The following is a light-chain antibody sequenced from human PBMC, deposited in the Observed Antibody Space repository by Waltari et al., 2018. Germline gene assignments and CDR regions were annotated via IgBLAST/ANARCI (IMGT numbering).Light chain of an antibody. J-gene: IGKJ2*01. CDR3: QQYFFTPYT. Sequence: DIQRTQSPSSLSASVGDKATITCRASQGISNSLAWYQQKPGKAPKLLLSVASRLQSGVPSRFTGSGSGTDYTLTISSLQPEDFATYYCQQYFFTPYTFGQGTKLEI. CDR2: VAS. V-gene: IGKV1-NL1*01. CDR1: QGISNS.